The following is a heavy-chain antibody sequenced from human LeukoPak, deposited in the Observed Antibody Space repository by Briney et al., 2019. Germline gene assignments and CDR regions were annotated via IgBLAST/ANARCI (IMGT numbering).Heavy chain of an antibody. Sequence: PSETLSLTCIVSSGSINVDGYYWSWIRQPAGKGPEWIGRIYANGDTNYSPSLESRVTISIDTSKNQFSLRLSSVTAADSAVYFCARVFRRGVYNYDGFDIWGQGTTVTVSS. CDR3: ARVFRRGVYNYDGFDI. CDR1: SGSINVDGYY. V-gene: IGHV4-61*02. J-gene: IGHJ3*02. D-gene: IGHD5-24*01. CDR2: IYANGDT.